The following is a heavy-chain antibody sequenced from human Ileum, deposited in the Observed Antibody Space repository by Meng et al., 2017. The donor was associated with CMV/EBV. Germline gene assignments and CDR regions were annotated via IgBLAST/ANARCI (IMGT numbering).Heavy chain of an antibody. V-gene: IGHV3-30-3*02. CDR1: GFTFSSYA. Sequence: GGSLRLSCAASGFTFSSYAMHWVRQAPGKGLEWVAVISYDGSNKYYADSVKGRFTISRDNSKNTLYLQMHSLRGEDTALYYCAKPTGSGSLTWFDPWGQGTLVTGSS. J-gene: IGHJ5*02. D-gene: IGHD2-15*01. CDR3: AKPTGSGSLTWFDP. CDR2: ISYDGSNK.